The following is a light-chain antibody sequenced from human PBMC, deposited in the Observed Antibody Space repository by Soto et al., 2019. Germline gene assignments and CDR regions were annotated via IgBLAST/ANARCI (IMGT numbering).Light chain of an antibody. Sequence: QSVLTQPASMSGSPGQSITISCTGTSSDVGGYNYVSWYQQHPGKAPKLMIYDVSNRPSGVSNRFSGSKSGNTASLTISGLHAEDEADYYCSSYTSSSTLYVFGTGTKVNVL. CDR2: DVS. CDR1: SSDVGGYNY. J-gene: IGLJ1*01. V-gene: IGLV2-14*01. CDR3: SSYTSSSTLYV.